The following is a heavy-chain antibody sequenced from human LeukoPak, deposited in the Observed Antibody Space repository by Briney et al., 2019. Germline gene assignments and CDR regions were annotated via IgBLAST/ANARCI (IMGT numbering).Heavy chain of an antibody. V-gene: IGHV3-21*01. CDR2: ISSSSSYI. CDR3: ARDAPAGPILFDY. D-gene: IGHD6-13*01. J-gene: IGHJ4*02. CDR1: GFTFSSYS. Sequence: GGSLRLSCAASGFTFSSYSMNWVRQAPGKGLEWVSSISSSSSYIYYADSVKGRFTISRDNAKNSLYLQMNSLRAEDTAVYYCARDAPAGPILFDYWGQGTLVTVSS.